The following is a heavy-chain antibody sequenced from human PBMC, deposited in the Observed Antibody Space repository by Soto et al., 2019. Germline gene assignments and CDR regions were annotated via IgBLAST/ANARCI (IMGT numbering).Heavy chain of an antibody. CDR1: GFTVSSKY. CDR2: IQSGGPT. V-gene: IGHV3-66*01. D-gene: IGHD3-3*01. Sequence: PGGSLRLSCAASGFTVSSKYMSWVRQAPGKGLEWVSLIQSGGPTYYADSVKGRFTISRDTSENTLHLQMDSLRAEDTAVYYCARKTATTYYDFWSGYPIYYMDVWGKGTTVTVSS. J-gene: IGHJ6*03. CDR3: ARKTATTYYDFWSGYPIYYMDV.